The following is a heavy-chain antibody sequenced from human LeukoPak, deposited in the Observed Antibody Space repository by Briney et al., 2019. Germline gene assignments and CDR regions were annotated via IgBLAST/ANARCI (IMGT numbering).Heavy chain of an antibody. CDR1: SYSISSGYY. D-gene: IGHD3-10*01. V-gene: IGHV4-38-2*02. J-gene: IGHJ5*02. Sequence: SETLSLTCTVSSYSISSGYYWSWIRQPPGKGLEWIGSLSHSGTTDYNPSLQSRLTISIDTSKNQFSLKLSSVTAADTAVYYCARDSGTTGEVKFDPWGQGTLVTVSS. CDR3: ARDSGTTGEVKFDP. CDR2: LSHSGTT.